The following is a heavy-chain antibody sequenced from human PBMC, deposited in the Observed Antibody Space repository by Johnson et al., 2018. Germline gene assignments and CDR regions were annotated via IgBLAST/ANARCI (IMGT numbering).Heavy chain of an antibody. CDR2: ISYDGSNK. Sequence: QVQLVESGGGVVQPGRSRRLCCAASGFTFSSYGMHWVRQAPGKGLEWVAVISYDGSNKYYADSVKGRFTISRDNYKNTLSLQIHTLKAEDPGVYYCAKWSGYYGDYENAFDIWGQGTMVTVSS. CDR1: GFTFSSYG. CDR3: AKWSGYYGDYENAFDI. D-gene: IGHD4-17*01. V-gene: IGHV3-30*18. J-gene: IGHJ3*02.